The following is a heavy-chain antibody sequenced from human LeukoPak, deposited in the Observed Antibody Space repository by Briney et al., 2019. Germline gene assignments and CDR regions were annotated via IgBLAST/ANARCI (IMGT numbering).Heavy chain of an antibody. J-gene: IGHJ6*02. CDR2: IYHTGNT. D-gene: IGHD2-2*01. Sequence: SETLSLTCTVSGGSISGYYLTWIRQTPAKGLEWIGYIYHTGNTNYNPSLTSRVTISLDTSKPECLLRLTSVTAADTAVYYCAREGGGYCSSTSCVYFYYYGMDVWGQGTTVTVS. V-gene: IGHV4-4*08. CDR3: AREGGGYCSSTSCVYFYYYGMDV. CDR1: GGSISGYY.